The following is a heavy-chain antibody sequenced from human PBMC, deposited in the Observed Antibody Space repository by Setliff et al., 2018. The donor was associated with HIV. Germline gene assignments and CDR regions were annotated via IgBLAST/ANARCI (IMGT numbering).Heavy chain of an antibody. Sequence: GGSLRLSCAASGFTFDDNAMHWVRQAPGKGLEWISLISWDGGSTYYADSVKGRFTISRDNSKNSLYLQMNSLRAEDTALYYCAKDISSSWPYYFDDWGQGTLVTVS. J-gene: IGHJ4*02. D-gene: IGHD6-13*01. CDR1: GFTFDDNA. CDR3: AKDISSSWPYYFDD. V-gene: IGHV3-43D*04. CDR2: ISWDGGST.